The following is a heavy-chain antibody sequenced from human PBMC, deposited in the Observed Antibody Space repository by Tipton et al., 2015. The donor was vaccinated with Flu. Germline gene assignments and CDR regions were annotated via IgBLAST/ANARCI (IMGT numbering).Heavy chain of an antibody. CDR1: GASFSNYY. CDR2: INHSGSA. V-gene: IGHV4-34*01. Sequence: TLSLTCIVYGASFSNYYWSWIRQPPGKALEWIGEINHSGSANYNPSLKTRVTISVDASKNQFSLMLSSVTAADTAVYYCARFIAVSGKFDPWGQGTLVTVSS. CDR3: ARFIAVSGKFDP. D-gene: IGHD6-19*01. J-gene: IGHJ5*02.